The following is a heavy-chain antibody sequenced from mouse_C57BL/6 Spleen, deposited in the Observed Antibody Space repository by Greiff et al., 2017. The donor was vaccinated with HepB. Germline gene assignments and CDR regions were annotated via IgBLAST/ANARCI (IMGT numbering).Heavy chain of an antibody. D-gene: IGHD4-1*01. CDR2: ISYDGSN. CDR3: ASGIRPGAMDY. CDR1: GYSITSGYY. Sequence: EVKLVESGPGLVKPSQSLSLTCSVTGYSITSGYYWNWIRQFPGNKLEWMGYISYDGSNNYNPSLKNRISITRDTSKNQFFLKLNSVTTEDTATYYCASGIRPGAMDYWGQGTSVTVSS. V-gene: IGHV3-6*01. J-gene: IGHJ4*01.